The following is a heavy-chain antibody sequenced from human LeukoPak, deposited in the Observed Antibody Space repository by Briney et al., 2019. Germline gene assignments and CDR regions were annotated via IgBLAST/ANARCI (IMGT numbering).Heavy chain of an antibody. D-gene: IGHD6-13*01. V-gene: IGHV1-3*01. J-gene: IGHJ4*02. CDR1: GYTFINHA. CDR3: AGGPRAAADDY. CDR2: INAVNGNT. Sequence: ASVKVSCKASGYTFINHAINWGRQAPGQRPEWMGWINAVNGNTKYSQEFQGRVTITRDTSASTAYMELTSLTSADTAVYYCAGGPRAAADDYWGQGTLGTVSS.